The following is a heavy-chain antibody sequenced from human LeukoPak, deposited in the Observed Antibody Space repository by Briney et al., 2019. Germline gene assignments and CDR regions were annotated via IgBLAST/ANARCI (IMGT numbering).Heavy chain of an antibody. CDR2: INHSGST. J-gene: IGHJ3*02. Sequence: SETLSLTCAVYGGSFSGYYWSWIRQPPGKGLEWIGEINHSGSTNYNPSLKSRVTISVDTSKNQFSLKLSSVTAADTAVYYCATTGTHDAFDIWGQGTMVTVSS. CDR1: GGSFSGYY. CDR3: ATTGTHDAFDI. V-gene: IGHV4-34*01. D-gene: IGHD1-1*01.